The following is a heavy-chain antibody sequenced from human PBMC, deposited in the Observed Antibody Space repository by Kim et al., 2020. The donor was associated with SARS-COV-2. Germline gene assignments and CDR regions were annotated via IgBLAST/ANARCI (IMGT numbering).Heavy chain of an antibody. CDR3: ARVYIVVVPAATTYVSYFDY. Sequence: ASVKVSCKASGYTFTSYGISWVRQAPGQGLEWMGWISAYNGNTNYAQKLQGRVTMTTDTSTSTAYMELRSLRSDDTAVYYCARVYIVVVPAATTYVSYFDYWGQGTLVTVSS. D-gene: IGHD2-2*01. CDR1: GYTFTSYG. CDR2: ISAYNGNT. V-gene: IGHV1-18*01. J-gene: IGHJ4*02.